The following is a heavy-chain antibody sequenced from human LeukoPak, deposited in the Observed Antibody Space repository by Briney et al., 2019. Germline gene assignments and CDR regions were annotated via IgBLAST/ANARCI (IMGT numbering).Heavy chain of an antibody. V-gene: IGHV3-74*01. CDR3: VRDFRSADY. J-gene: IGHJ4*02. CDR1: GFTFSTYC. CDR2: ICPDGTVT. Sequence: GGSLRLSCAASGFTFSTYCMHWVRQAPGKGPMWVSRICPDGTVTNYADSMKARFIISRDNARNTVYLQMNSLRVEDTAVYYCVRDFRSADYWGQGTLVTVSS.